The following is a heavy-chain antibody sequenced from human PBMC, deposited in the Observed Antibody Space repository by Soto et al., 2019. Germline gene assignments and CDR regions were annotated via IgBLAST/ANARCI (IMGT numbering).Heavy chain of an antibody. CDR3: ASVAQGTSSNWFHP. CDR2: IVPILDTA. J-gene: IGHJ5*01. CDR1: GGTFTTYS. Sequence: QVQLVQSGAEVKKPGSSMKVSCKAHGGTFTTYSITWVRQAPGRGLEWMGRIVPILDTANYAQKFQGRVTLTADTSTTTAYMELSSLRSEDTAVYYCASVAQGTSSNWFHPWGPGTLVTVSS. V-gene: IGHV1-69*08.